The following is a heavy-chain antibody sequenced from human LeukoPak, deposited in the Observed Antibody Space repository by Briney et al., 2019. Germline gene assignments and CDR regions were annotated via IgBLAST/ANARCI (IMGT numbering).Heavy chain of an antibody. CDR3: ARPKIGGYNLDAFDI. J-gene: IGHJ3*02. Sequence: SETLSLTCTVSGGSISSYYWSWIRQPPGKGLEWIGYIYYSGSTNYNPSLKSRVTISVDTSKNQFSLKLSSVTAADTAVYYCARPKIGGYNLDAFDIWGQGTMVTVSS. V-gene: IGHV4-59*01. D-gene: IGHD5-24*01. CDR2: IYYSGST. CDR1: GGSISSYY.